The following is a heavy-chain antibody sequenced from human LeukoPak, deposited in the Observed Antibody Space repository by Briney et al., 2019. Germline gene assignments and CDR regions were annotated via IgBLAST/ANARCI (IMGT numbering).Heavy chain of an antibody. CDR3: AKDIEQQLVSIQGDY. CDR2: ISWNSGSI. CDR1: GFTFDDYA. D-gene: IGHD6-13*01. J-gene: IGHJ4*02. V-gene: IGHV3-9*01. Sequence: GGSLRLSCAASGFTFDDYAMHWVRQAPGKGLEWVSGISWNSGSIGYADSVKGRFTISRDNAKNSLYLQMNSLRAEDTALYYCAKDIEQQLVSIQGDYWGQGTQVTVSS.